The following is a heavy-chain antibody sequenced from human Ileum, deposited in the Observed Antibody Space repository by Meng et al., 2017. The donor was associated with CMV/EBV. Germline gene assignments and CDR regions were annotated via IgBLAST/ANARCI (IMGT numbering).Heavy chain of an antibody. D-gene: IGHD4-17*01. CDR2: ISTYNGDT. J-gene: IGHJ4*02. Sequence: QVQLRQSGAEVKKPGASVKVSCKASGYTFTSYGISWVRQAPGQGLEWMGWISTYNGDTYYAQNLQGRVTMTTDTSTSTAYMELRSLRSDDTAVYYCARKDDGVYLGALDYWGQGTLVTVSS. CDR1: GYTFTSYG. CDR3: ARKDDGVYLGALDY. V-gene: IGHV1-18*01.